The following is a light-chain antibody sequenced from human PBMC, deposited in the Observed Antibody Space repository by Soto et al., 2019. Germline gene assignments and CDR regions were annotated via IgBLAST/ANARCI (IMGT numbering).Light chain of an antibody. V-gene: IGKV1-39*01. Sequence: DIQMTQSPSSLSASVGDRVTITCRASQSISSYLNWYQQKPGKAPKLLIYAASSLQSGVPSRFSGSGSGTDFTLNISSLQPEDFATYYCQQSYSTPLTFCGGTKVEIK. CDR3: QQSYSTPLT. CDR1: QSISSY. J-gene: IGKJ4*01. CDR2: AAS.